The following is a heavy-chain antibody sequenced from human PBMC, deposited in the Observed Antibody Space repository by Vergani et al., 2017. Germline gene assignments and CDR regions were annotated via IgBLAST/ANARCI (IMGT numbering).Heavy chain of an antibody. CDR1: GFTFSNAW. CDR3: ARDPISMGIAVPWFDP. V-gene: IGHV3-15*07. D-gene: IGHD6-19*01. Sequence: EVQLLESGGGLVQPGGSLRLSCAASGFTFSNAWMNWVRQAPGKGLEWVGRIKSKTDGGTTDYAAPVKGRFTISRDNAKNSLYLQMNILRAEDTAVYYCARDPISMGIAVPWFDPWGQGTLVTVSS. J-gene: IGHJ5*02. CDR2: IKSKTDGGTT.